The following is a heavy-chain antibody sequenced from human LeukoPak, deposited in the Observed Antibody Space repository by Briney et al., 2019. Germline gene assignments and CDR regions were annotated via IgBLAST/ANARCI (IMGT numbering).Heavy chain of an antibody. CDR3: AKDRHYYGSGSFYTYFDY. CDR1: GFTFNSYA. V-gene: IGHV3-23*01. Sequence: PGGSLRLSCAASGFTFNSYAMSWVRQAPGKGLEWVSLISGSGGSTYNADSVKGRFTISRDNSQNTLYLQMNSLRAEDTAVYYCAKDRHYYGSGSFYTYFDYWGREPWSPSPQ. J-gene: IGHJ4*02. CDR2: ISGSGGST. D-gene: IGHD3-10*01.